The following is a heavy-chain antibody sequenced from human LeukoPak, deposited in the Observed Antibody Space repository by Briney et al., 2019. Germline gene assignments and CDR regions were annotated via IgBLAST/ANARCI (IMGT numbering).Heavy chain of an antibody. CDR3: ANEYSSWGGDAFDI. CDR1: GLTFSSYS. Sequence: RSGGSLRLSCAASGLTFSSYSMNWVRQAPGKGLEWVSYISSSSSTIYYADSVKGRFTISRDNAKNSLYLQMNSLRAEDTAVYYCANEYSSWGGDAFDIWGQGTMVTVSS. V-gene: IGHV3-48*04. CDR2: ISSSSSTI. D-gene: IGHD6-6*01. J-gene: IGHJ3*02.